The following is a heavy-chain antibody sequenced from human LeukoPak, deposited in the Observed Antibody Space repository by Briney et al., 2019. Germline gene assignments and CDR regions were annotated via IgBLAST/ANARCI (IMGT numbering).Heavy chain of an antibody. CDR2: IYHSGST. J-gene: IGHJ3*02. Sequence: PSETLSLTCTVSGYSISSGYYWGWIRQPPGKGLEWIGSIYHSGSTYYNPSLKSRVTISVDTSKNQFSLKLSSVTAADTAVYYCARLTFGGAFDIWGQGTMVTVSS. D-gene: IGHD3-16*01. CDR1: GYSISSGYY. V-gene: IGHV4-38-2*02. CDR3: ARLTFGGAFDI.